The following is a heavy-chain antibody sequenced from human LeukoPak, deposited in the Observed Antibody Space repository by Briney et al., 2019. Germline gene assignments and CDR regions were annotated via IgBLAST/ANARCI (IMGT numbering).Heavy chain of an antibody. Sequence: ASVNVSCKASGYTFTSYAMNWVRQAPGQGLEWMGWINTNTGNPTYAQGFTGRFVFSLDTSVSTAYLQISSLKAEDTAVYYCARGHYDFWSGYPNWFDPWGQGTLVTVSS. CDR3: ARGHYDFWSGYPNWFDP. D-gene: IGHD3-3*01. V-gene: IGHV7-4-1*02. CDR1: GYTFTSYA. CDR2: INTNTGNP. J-gene: IGHJ5*02.